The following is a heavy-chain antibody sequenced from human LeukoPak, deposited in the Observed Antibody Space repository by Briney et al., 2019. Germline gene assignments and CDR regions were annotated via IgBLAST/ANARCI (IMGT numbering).Heavy chain of an antibody. J-gene: IGHJ6*04. D-gene: IGHD6-6*01. V-gene: IGHV4-59*01. CDR2: INYSGST. Sequence: SETLSLTCTVSGGSISSYYWTWIRQPPGKGLEWVGHINYSGSTNYNPSLKSRVTISLDTSKNQFSLTLTSVTAADTAVYYCARDLVVWGKGTTVTVSS. CDR1: GGSISSYY. CDR3: ARDLVV.